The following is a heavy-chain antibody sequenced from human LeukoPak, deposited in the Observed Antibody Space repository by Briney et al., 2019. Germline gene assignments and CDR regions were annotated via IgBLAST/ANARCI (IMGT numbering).Heavy chain of an antibody. CDR2: IYYSGST. J-gene: IGHJ4*02. Sequence: SETLSLTCTVSGGSISSYYWSWIRQPPGKGLEWIGYIYYSGSTNYNPSLKSRVTISVDTSKNQFSLKLSSVTAADTAVYYCARLRDGRWLLEYWGQGTLVTVSS. CDR1: GGSISSYY. V-gene: IGHV4-59*01. D-gene: IGHD5-24*01. CDR3: ARLRDGRWLLEY.